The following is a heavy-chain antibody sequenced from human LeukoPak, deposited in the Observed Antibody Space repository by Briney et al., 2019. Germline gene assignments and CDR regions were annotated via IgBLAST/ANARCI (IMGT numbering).Heavy chain of an antibody. D-gene: IGHD3-10*01. CDR3: ARVVYGSGSYYLNWFDP. Sequence: PSETLSLTCTVSGGSISSYYWSWIRQPPGKGLEWIGYIYYSGSTNYNPSLKSRVTISVDTSKNQFSLKLSSVTAADTAVYYCARVVYGSGSYYLNWFDPWGQGTLVTVYS. CDR1: GGSISSYY. J-gene: IGHJ5*02. V-gene: IGHV4-59*01. CDR2: IYYSGST.